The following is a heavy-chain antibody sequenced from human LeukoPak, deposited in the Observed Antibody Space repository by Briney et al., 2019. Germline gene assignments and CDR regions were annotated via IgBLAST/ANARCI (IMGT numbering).Heavy chain of an antibody. J-gene: IGHJ6*02. CDR1: GYNFISYY. D-gene: IGHD2-8*01. Sequence: ASVKVSCXAXGYNFISYYMHWVRQAPGQGLEWMGIINPSGGSTSYAQKFQDRVTMTRDTSTSTVYMELSSLKSEDTAVYYCAREDVVLVDAVRYYYYGMDVWGQGTTVTVSS. V-gene: IGHV1-46*01. CDR3: AREDVVLVDAVRYYYYGMDV. CDR2: INPSGGST.